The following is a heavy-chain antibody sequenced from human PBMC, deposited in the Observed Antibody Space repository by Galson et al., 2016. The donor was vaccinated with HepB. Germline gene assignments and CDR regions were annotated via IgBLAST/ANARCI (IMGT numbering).Heavy chain of an antibody. CDR2: VSYDETYK. J-gene: IGHJ6*02. D-gene: IGHD3-9*01. CDR1: GFGFNTYA. Sequence: SLRLSCAASGFGFNTYAMYWVRQAPGMGLEWVAVVSYDETYKYYADSVKGRFTISRDNSKNTLYLQMESLRPEDTAVYYCARDPNVLRDVVCSRMKYYSYYTMDVWGQGTMVTVAS. CDR3: ARDPNVLRDVVCSRMKYYSYYTMDV. V-gene: IGHV3-30-3*01.